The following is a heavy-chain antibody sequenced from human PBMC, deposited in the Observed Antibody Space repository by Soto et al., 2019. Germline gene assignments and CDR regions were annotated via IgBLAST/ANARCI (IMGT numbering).Heavy chain of an antibody. Sequence: SETLSLTCTVSGGSISSYYWSWIRQPPGKGLEWIGYINYSGSTNYNPSLKSRVTISVDTSKNQFSLKLSSVTAADTAVYYCARVKPELETPNQCAFDIWGQGTMVTVSS. CDR3: ARVKPELETPNQCAFDI. CDR2: INYSGST. V-gene: IGHV4-59*08. D-gene: IGHD1-7*01. CDR1: GGSISSYY. J-gene: IGHJ3*02.